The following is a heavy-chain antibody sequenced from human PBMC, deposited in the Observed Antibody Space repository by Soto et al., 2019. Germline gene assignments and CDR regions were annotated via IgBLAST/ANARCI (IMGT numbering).Heavy chain of an antibody. Sequence: ASVKVSCKASGHTFTTYDINWVRQAPGQGLEWLGWMDPNSGSTGYAQNFQGRITMTRNISRNTAHMELSSLQSEDTAVYYCARERKFDFWRKGLDVWGQGTTVTVSS. D-gene: IGHD3-3*01. CDR2: MDPNSGST. J-gene: IGHJ6*02. CDR3: ARERKFDFWRKGLDV. CDR1: GHTFTTYD. V-gene: IGHV1-8*01.